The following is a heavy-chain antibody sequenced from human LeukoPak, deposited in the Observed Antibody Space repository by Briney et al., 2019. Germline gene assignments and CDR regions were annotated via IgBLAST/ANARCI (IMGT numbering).Heavy chain of an antibody. CDR2: VYHSGAE. D-gene: IGHD3-10*01. CDR3: ARASFASGSYYFDL. Sequence: SETLSFTCIVSDDAITSHFYWGWIRRSPGEGGKGLEWIASVYHSGAEYVNPSLKSRVTTSVDTSKSQFYLTLSSVTAADTAVYFCARASFASGSYYFDLWGPGTLITVSS. J-gene: IGHJ4*02. CDR1: DDAITSHFY. V-gene: IGHV4-38-2*02.